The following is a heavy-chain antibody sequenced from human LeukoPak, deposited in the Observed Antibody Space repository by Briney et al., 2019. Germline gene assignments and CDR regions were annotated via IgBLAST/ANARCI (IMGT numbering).Heavy chain of an antibody. CDR2: INPNSGGT. D-gene: IGHD3-10*01. J-gene: IGHJ4*02. Sequence: ASVKVSCKASGYTFTRYYMHWVRQAPGQGLEWMGWINPNSGGTNYAQKFLGRVTMTRDTSISTAYMEPSRLRSDDTAVYYCARDLITLVRGFDFWGQGTLVTVSS. V-gene: IGHV1-2*02. CDR1: GYTFTRYY. CDR3: ARDLITLVRGFDF.